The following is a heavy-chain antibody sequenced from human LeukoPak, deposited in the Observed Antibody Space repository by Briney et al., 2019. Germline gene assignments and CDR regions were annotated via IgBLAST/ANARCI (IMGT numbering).Heavy chain of an antibody. V-gene: IGHV3-15*07. CDR1: GFTFSNAW. CDR3: TTLVYLRFLEWSPSMDV. Sequence: GGSLRLSCAASGFTFSNAWMNWVRQAPGKGLEWVGRIKSKTDGGTTDYAAPVKGRLTISRDDSKNTLYLQMNSLKTEDTAVYYCTTLVYLRFLEWSPSMDVWGQGTTVTVSS. J-gene: IGHJ6*02. CDR2: IKSKTDGGTT. D-gene: IGHD3-3*01.